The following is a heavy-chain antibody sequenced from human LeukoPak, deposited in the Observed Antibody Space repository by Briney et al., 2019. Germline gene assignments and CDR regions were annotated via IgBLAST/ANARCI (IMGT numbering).Heavy chain of an antibody. J-gene: IGHJ4*02. CDR3: ARQWGYGSGSYGPYYFDY. V-gene: IGHV4-34*01. D-gene: IGHD3-10*01. CDR1: GGSFSGYY. CDR2: INHSGST. Sequence: SETLSLTCAVYGGSFSGYYWSWIRQPPGKGPEWIGEINHSGSTNYNPSLKSRVTISVDTSKNQFSLKLSSVTAADTAVYYCARQWGYGSGSYGPYYFDYWGQGTLVTVSS.